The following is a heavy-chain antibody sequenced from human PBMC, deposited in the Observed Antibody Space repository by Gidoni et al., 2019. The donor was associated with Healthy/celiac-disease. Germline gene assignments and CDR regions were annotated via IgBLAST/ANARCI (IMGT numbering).Heavy chain of an antibody. CDR2: ISGSGGST. J-gene: IGHJ4*02. CDR1: GFTFSSYA. D-gene: IGHD1-1*01. V-gene: IGHV3-23*01. Sequence: EVQLLESVGGLVQPGGSLRLSCAASGFTFSSYALSWVRQAPGKGLEWVSAISGSGGSTYYADSVKGRFTISRDNSKNTLYLQMNSLRAEDTAVYYCAKDAWIRYMQGGHTQTPRYFDYWGQGTLVTVSS. CDR3: AKDAWIRYMQGGHTQTPRYFDY.